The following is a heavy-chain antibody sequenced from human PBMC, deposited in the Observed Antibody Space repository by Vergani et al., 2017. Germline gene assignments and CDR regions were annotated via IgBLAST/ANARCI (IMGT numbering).Heavy chain of an antibody. Sequence: EVQLVESGGDLVQPGRSLRLSCTASGFTFGYYAMDWVRQAPGQGLEWVGGIRSKAYGQATIYAASVKGRFTISRDDSKSIAYLKMNNLQTEDTAMYYCVRDQVTMLRRSDALDIWRQGTMVTVSS. J-gene: IGHJ3*02. CDR2: IRSKAYGQAT. D-gene: IGHD3-10*01. CDR3: VRDQVTMLRRSDALDI. CDR1: GFTFGYYA. V-gene: IGHV3-49*04.